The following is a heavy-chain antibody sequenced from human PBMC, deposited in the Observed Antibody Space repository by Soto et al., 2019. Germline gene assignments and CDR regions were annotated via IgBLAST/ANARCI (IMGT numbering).Heavy chain of an antibody. V-gene: IGHV1-24*01. CDR1: GYRLTDLY. Sequence: ASVKDACEVSGYRLTDLYIQWVRQAPGQGLEWRGVNDPEDGETGYERRYQDRVTMTEDTSTDTAYMELRSLKSVGTDVYFCTTDLYPAGYLLCGRLERLSDWRQVSLVIVSP. CDR3: TTDLYPAGYLLCGRLERLSD. J-gene: IGHJ4*02. D-gene: IGHD2-2*02. CDR2: NDPEDGET.